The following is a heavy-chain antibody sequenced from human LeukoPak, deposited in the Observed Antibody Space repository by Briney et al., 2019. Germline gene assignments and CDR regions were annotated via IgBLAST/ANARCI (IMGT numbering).Heavy chain of an antibody. V-gene: IGHV4-30-4*08. CDR2: IYYSGST. CDR3: ARGQGVNWFDP. CDR1: GGSISSGDYY. D-gene: IGHD3-16*01. Sequence: SETLSLTCTVSGGSISSGDYYWSWIRQPPGKGLEWIGYIYYSGSTYYNPSLKSRVTISVDTSKNQFSLKLSSVTAADTAVYYCARGQGVNWFDPWGQGTLVTVSS. J-gene: IGHJ5*02.